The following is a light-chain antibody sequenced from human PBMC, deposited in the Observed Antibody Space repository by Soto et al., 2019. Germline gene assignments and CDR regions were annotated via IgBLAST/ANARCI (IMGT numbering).Light chain of an antibody. V-gene: IGKV3D-15*01. CDR1: QSVSSN. J-gene: IGKJ3*01. CDR2: GAS. Sequence: EIVMTQSPATLSVSPGERATLSCRASQSVSSNLAWYQQKPGQAPRLLIHGASIRATGIPARFSGSGSGTEFTLTISSLQSEDFAVYYCQQYNNWPPVTFGPGTKVDIK. CDR3: QQYNNWPPVT.